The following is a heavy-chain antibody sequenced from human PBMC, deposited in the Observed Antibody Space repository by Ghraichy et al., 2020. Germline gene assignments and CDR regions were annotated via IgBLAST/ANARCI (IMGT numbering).Heavy chain of an antibody. D-gene: IGHD2-15*01. CDR2: ISAYNGNT. V-gene: IGHV1-18*01. J-gene: IGHJ5*02. Sequence: ASVKVSCKASGYTFTSYGISWVRQAPGQGLEWMGWISAYNGNTNYAQKLQGRVTMTTDTSTSTAYMELRSLRSDDTAVYYCARGALGYCSGGSCFWFDPWCQETLVTVSS. CDR3: ARGALGYCSGGSCFWFDP. CDR1: GYTFTSYG.